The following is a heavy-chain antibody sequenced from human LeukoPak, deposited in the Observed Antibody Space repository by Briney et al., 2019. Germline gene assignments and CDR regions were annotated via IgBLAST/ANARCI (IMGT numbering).Heavy chain of an antibody. J-gene: IGHJ4*02. CDR3: ARRDPPYYFDY. Sequence: SETLSLTCAVYGGSFSGYYWSWIRQPPGKGLEWIGEINHSGSTNYNPSLKSRVTISVDTSKNQFSLKLSSVTAADTAVYCCARRDPPYYFDYWGQGTLVTVSS. V-gene: IGHV4-34*01. D-gene: IGHD2-21*02. CDR1: GGSFSGYY. CDR2: INHSGST.